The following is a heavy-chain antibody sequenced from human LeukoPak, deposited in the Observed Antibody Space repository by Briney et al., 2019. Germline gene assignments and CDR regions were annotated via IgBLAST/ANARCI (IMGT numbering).Heavy chain of an antibody. CDR3: ARARTRGYNWFDP. Sequence: WASVKASCKASGYTFTGYYMHWVRQAPGQGLEWMGWISPNSGGTNYAQKFQGRVTMTRDTSISTAYMELSRLRSDDTAVYYCARARTRGYNWFDPWGQGTLVTVSS. D-gene: IGHD6-13*01. CDR2: ISPNSGGT. J-gene: IGHJ5*02. CDR1: GYTFTGYY. V-gene: IGHV1-2*02.